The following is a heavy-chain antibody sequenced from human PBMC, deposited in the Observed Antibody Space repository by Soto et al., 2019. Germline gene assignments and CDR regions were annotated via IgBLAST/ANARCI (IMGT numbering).Heavy chain of an antibody. V-gene: IGHV3-23*01. J-gene: IGHJ5*02. CDR2: SISGGNT. D-gene: IGHD2-21*01. CDR3: AKAPSSDCNSGACSLRS. Sequence: EVQLLESGGGLVQPGGSLRLSCAASGFTFSNYGMSWVRQAPGKGLEWVSSISGGNTFYAGSVKGRFTISRDNSKNTLYLQMNSLTAEDTAVYYCAKAPSSDCNSGACSLRSWGQGTLVIVSS. CDR1: GFTFSNYG.